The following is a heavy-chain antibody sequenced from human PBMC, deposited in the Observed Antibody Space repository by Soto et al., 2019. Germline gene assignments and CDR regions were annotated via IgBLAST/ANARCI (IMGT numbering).Heavy chain of an antibody. V-gene: IGHV3-30-3*01. CDR2: ISYDGSNK. CDR1: GFTFSSYS. D-gene: IGHD3-22*01. J-gene: IGHJ4*02. CDR3: AKDGLSYDSSGYYADY. Sequence: GGSLRLSCAASGFTFSSYSMHWVRQAPGKGLEWVAVISYDGSNKYYADSVKGRFTISRDNAKNTLYLQMNSLRAEDTAVYYCAKDGLSYDSSGYYADYWGQGTLVTVSS.